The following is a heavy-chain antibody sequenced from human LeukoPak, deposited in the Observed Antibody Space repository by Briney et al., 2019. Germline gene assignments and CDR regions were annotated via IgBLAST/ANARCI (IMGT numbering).Heavy chain of an antibody. CDR2: IYYSGST. CDR1: GGSISSSSYY. CDR3: ARVNIAADNWFDP. D-gene: IGHD6-6*01. Sequence: PSETLSLTCTVSGGSISSSSYYWGWIRQPPGKGLEWIGSIYYSGSTYYNPSLKSRVTISVDTSKNQFSLKLSSVTAADTAVYYCARVNIAADNWFDPWGQGTLVTVSS. J-gene: IGHJ5*02. V-gene: IGHV4-39*07.